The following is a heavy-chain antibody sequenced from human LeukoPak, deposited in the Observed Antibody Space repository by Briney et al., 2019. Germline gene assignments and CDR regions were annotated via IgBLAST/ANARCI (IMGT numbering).Heavy chain of an antibody. J-gene: IGHJ4*02. D-gene: IGHD3-22*01. Sequence: ASVKVSCKASGYTFTSYGISWVRQAPGQGLEWMGWISAYNGNTHYAQKLQGRVTMTTDTSTSTVYMELRSLRSDDTAVYYCARGSPPRRNYDSRGYYSYYYDYWGQGTLVTVSS. CDR2: ISAYNGNT. CDR3: ARGSPPRRNYDSRGYYSYYYDY. CDR1: GYTFTSYG. V-gene: IGHV1-18*01.